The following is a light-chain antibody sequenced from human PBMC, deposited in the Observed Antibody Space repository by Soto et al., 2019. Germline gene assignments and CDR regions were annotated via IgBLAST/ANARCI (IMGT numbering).Light chain of an antibody. J-gene: IGKJ1*01. Sequence: DVVMTQSPLSLPVTLGQPASISCRSSQSLIYSDGIAYLNWFHQRPGQSPRRLIYKVSNRDSGVPDRCSGGGSGTDFTLTISRVEAEDVGVYYCMQGTHWPPTFGRGTKVEIK. CDR3: MQGTHWPPT. V-gene: IGKV2-30*01. CDR1: QSLIYSDGIAY. CDR2: KVS.